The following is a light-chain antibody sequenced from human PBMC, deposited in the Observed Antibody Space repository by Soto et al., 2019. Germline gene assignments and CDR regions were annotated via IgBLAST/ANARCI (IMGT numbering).Light chain of an antibody. CDR1: SSDIGGYNY. CDR3: SSYTISSTPV. J-gene: IGLJ2*01. CDR2: DVS. V-gene: IGLV2-14*01. Sequence: QSALTQPASVSGSPGQSITIACTGTSSDIGGYNYVSWYQQHPGKAPKVMIYDVSNRPSGVSNRFSGSKSGNTASLTISGLQAEDEADYYCSSYTISSTPVFGGGTKLTVL.